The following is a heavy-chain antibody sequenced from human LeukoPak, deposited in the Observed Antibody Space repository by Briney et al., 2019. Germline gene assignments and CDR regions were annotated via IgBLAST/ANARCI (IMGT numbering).Heavy chain of an antibody. CDR3: ARLRSSGIAVAAHAPFDY. V-gene: IGHV5-51*01. Sequence: GESLKISCNGSGYSFTSYWIGWVRQMPGKGLEWMGIIYPGDSDTRYSPSFQGQVTISADKSISTAYLQWSSLKASDTAMYYCARLRSSGIAVAAHAPFDYRGQGTLVTVSS. J-gene: IGHJ4*02. D-gene: IGHD6-19*01. CDR1: GYSFTSYW. CDR2: IYPGDSDT.